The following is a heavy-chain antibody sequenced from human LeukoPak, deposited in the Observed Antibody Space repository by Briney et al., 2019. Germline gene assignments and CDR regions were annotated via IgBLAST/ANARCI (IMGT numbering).Heavy chain of an antibody. V-gene: IGHV5-51*01. CDR2: IYPSDSDT. J-gene: IGHJ4*02. CDR3: ARSQGGSNYDY. Sequence: GESLKISCKGSGYIFTNYWIGWVRQMPGKGLEWMGVIYPSDSDTRYSPSFQGQVTISADRSISTAYLHWSSLKASDTAMYYCARSQGGSNYDYWGQGTLVTVSS. D-gene: IGHD5-24*01. CDR1: GYIFTNYW.